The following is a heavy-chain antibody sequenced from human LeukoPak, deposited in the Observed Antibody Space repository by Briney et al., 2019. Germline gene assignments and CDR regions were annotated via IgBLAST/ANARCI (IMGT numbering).Heavy chain of an antibody. CDR1: GGSISSYY. Sequence: SETLSLTCTVSGGSISSYYWSWIRQPPGKGLEWIGYIYYSGSTNYNPSLKSRVTISVDTSKNQFSLKLSSVTAADTAVYYCARYTVTTFFDYWGQGTLVTVSS. V-gene: IGHV4-59*01. CDR2: IYYSGST. D-gene: IGHD4-17*01. CDR3: ARYTVTTFFDY. J-gene: IGHJ4*02.